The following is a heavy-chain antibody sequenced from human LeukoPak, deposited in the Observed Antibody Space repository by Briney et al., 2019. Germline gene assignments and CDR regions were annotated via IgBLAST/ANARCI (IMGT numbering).Heavy chain of an antibody. D-gene: IGHD1-20*01. CDR2: ISSSGSTK. Sequence: GGSLRLSCAASGFTFSSYEMNWVRQAPGKGLEWVSYISSSGSTKYYADSVKGRFTISRDNAKDSLYLQMNSLRAEDTAVYYCARDNWNDGDYFVYWGQGTLVTVSS. CDR1: GFTFSSYE. CDR3: ARDNWNDGDYFVY. J-gene: IGHJ4*02. V-gene: IGHV3-48*03.